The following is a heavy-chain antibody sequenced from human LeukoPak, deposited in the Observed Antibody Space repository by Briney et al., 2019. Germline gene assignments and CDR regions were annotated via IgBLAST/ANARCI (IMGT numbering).Heavy chain of an antibody. V-gene: IGHV3-23*01. CDR3: ARPRQRVLGYFDN. D-gene: IGHD6-6*01. J-gene: IGHJ4*02. Sequence: PGGSLRLSCAASGFTFSTFAVSWVRQAPGKGLEWVSVISGSGGSIYYADSVKGRLTISRDNSKNTLYLQMNSLRAEDTAVYYCARPRQRVLGYFDNWGQGTLVTVAS. CDR2: ISGSGGSI. CDR1: GFTFSTFA.